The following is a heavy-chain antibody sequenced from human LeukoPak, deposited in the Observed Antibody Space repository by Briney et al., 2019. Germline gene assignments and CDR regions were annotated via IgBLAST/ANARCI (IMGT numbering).Heavy chain of an antibody. CDR1: GGSISSSNW. D-gene: IGHD3-10*01. CDR3: ARELNVVRGVTH. V-gene: IGHV4-4*02. Sequence: SGTLSLTCAVSGGSISSSNWWSWVRQPPGKGLEWIGEIYRSGSTYYNPSLKSRVTISVDTSKNQFSLKLSSVTAADTAVYYCARELNVVRGVTHWGQGTLVTVSS. J-gene: IGHJ4*02. CDR2: IYRSGST.